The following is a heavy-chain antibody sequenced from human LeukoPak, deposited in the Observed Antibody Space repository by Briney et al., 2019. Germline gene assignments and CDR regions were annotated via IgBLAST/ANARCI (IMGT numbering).Heavy chain of an antibody. CDR2: ISWNSDNR. D-gene: IGHD6-13*01. Sequence: PGRSLRLSCAASGFTFADYAIHWVRQAPGKGLEWVSGISWNSDNRDYADSVKGRFTISRDNAKNSLYLQMNSLRTEDTALYYCAKGGAAADNCWYFDLWGRGTLVTVSS. J-gene: IGHJ2*01. V-gene: IGHV3-9*01. CDR1: GFTFADYA. CDR3: AKGGAAADNCWYFDL.